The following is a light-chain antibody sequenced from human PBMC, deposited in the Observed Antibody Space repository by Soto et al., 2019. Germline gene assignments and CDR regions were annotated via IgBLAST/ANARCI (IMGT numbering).Light chain of an antibody. V-gene: IGKV3-15*01. CDR1: QSVDTH. Sequence: EIVLTQSPATLSVSPGERATLSCRASQSVDTHLHWYQQKRGQAPRLLIYGASTRATGIPARFSGSGSGTEFTLTINSLQSEDFAVYYCQQSRNLYTFGQGNELEIK. CDR2: GAS. J-gene: IGKJ2*01. CDR3: QQSRNLYT.